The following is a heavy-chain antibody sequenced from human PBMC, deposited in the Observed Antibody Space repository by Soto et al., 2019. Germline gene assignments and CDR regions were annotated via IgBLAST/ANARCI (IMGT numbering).Heavy chain of an antibody. J-gene: IGHJ4*02. CDR3: ERGPGGYYFDY. Sequence: SETLSLTCDVYGGSFSGYYWNWIRQPPGKGLEWIGEINHSGGTNYNPSLKSRVTISLDTSKNQFSLKLSSVTAADTAAYYCERGPGGYYFDYWGQGTLVTVSS. CDR1: GGSFSGYY. D-gene: IGHD3-10*01. CDR2: INHSGGT. V-gene: IGHV4-34*01.